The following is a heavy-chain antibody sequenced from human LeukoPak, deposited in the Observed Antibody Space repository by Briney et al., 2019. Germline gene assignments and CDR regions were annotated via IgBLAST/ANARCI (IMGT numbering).Heavy chain of an antibody. CDR1: WFTLGDYA. CDR2: IKNKAYGGTT. V-gene: IGHV3-49*03. J-gene: IGHJ4*02. D-gene: IGHD3-3*01. Sequence: GSLRLPWTAFWFTLGDYAMSWFRQAPGKGVEWGGFIKNKAYGGTTEYAASVKGRFTISRDDSKSIAYLQINSLKTEDTAVYYCTSSTIFGVVRDFDYWGQGTLVTVSS. CDR3: TSSTIFGVVRDFDY.